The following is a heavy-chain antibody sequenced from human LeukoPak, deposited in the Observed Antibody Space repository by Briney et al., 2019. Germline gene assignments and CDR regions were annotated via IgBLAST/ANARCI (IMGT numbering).Heavy chain of an antibody. V-gene: IGHV3-30-3*01. CDR3: ATTRTAYYDSEGPAFDI. CDR2: ISYDGSNK. CDR1: GFTFSSYA. J-gene: IGHJ3*02. D-gene: IGHD3-22*01. Sequence: QPGRSLRLSCAASGFTFSSYAMHWVRQAPGKGLEWVAVISYDGSNKYYADSVKGRFTISRDNSKNTLYLQMNSLRAEDTAVYYCATTRTAYYDSEGPAFDIWGQGTMVTVSS.